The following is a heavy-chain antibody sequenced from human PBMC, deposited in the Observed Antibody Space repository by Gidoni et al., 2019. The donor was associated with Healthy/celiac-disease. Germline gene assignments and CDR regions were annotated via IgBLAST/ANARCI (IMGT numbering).Heavy chain of an antibody. CDR3: AKDLSYYDFWSGYSVDAFDI. J-gene: IGHJ3*02. V-gene: IGHV3-23*01. CDR1: GFTFRSAA. CDR2: ISGSGGST. Sequence: EVQLLESGGGLVQPWGSLRLSCAASGFTFRSAAMSWVRKAPGKGLEWVSAISGSGGSTYYADSVKGRFTISRDNSKNTLYLQMNSLRDEDTAVYYCAKDLSYYDFWSGYSVDAFDIWGQGTMVTVSS. D-gene: IGHD3-3*01.